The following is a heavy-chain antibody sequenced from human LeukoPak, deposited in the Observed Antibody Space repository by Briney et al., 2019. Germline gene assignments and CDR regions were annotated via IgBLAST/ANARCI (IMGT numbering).Heavy chain of an antibody. CDR3: ARRGGSSSRRSPIDY. CDR2: IKQDGSQR. CDR1: GFNFGAYD. J-gene: IGHJ4*02. D-gene: IGHD6-6*01. V-gene: IGHV3-7*01. Sequence: GGSLRLSCVASGFNFGAYDIHWVRQAPGKGPEWVANIKQDGSQRYYVDSVRGRFTISRDNAKNSLFLQMNGLRAEDTAVYYCARRGGSSSRRSPIDYWGQGTLVTVSS.